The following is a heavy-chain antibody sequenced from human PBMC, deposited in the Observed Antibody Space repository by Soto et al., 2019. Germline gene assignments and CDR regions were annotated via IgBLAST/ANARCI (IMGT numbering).Heavy chain of an antibody. D-gene: IGHD3-10*01. Sequence: GASVKVSCKASGGTFSDFAFNWVRQAPGQGLEWMGGIIPIFNTTKYAQKFQGRVTITADRSTNTGYMELSSLRSEDTAVYYCARDYEEKSYYGSGSYYNLFSWFDPWGQGTLVTVSS. CDR2: IIPIFNTT. CDR3: ARDYEEKSYYGSGSYYNLFSWFDP. V-gene: IGHV1-69*06. CDR1: GGTFSDFA. J-gene: IGHJ5*02.